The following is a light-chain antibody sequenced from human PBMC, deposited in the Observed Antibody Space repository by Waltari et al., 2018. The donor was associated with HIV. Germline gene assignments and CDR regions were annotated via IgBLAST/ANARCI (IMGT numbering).Light chain of an antibody. Sequence: DIVMTQSPDSLAVALGERATINCKSSQSVLYSSNNKNYLAWYQQKPGQPPKLLIYWASTRESGVPDRFSGRVSGTDFTLTISSLQAEDVAVYYCQQFYTSPLPFGGGTKVEIK. CDR1: QSVLYSSNNKNY. V-gene: IGKV4-1*01. CDR2: WAS. CDR3: QQFYTSPLP. J-gene: IGKJ4*01.